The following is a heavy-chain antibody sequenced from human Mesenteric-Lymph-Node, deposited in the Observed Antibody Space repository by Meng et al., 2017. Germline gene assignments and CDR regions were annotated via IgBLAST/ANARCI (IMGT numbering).Heavy chain of an antibody. CDR3: ARDFLAYDFWSGYPHP. V-gene: IGHV3-48*03. D-gene: IGHD3-3*01. CDR2: ISSSGSTI. CDR1: GFTFSSYE. Sequence: GESLKISCAASGFTFSSYEMNWVRQAPGRGLEWVSYISSSGSTIYYADSVKGRFTISRDNAKNSLYLQMNSLRAEDTAVYYCARDFLAYDFWSGYPHPWGQGTLVTVSS. J-gene: IGHJ4*02.